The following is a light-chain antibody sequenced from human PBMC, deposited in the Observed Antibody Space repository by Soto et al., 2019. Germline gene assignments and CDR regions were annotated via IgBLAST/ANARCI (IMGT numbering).Light chain of an antibody. CDR2: EVS. Sequence: QSALTQPASVSGSPGQSITISCTGTSSDVGGYNFVSWYQQHPGKVPKVMIYEVSNRPSGVSNRFSGSKSGNTASLTISGLQAEDEADYYCSSYRSTRVFGGGTKLTVL. CDR3: SSYRSTRV. V-gene: IGLV2-14*01. CDR1: SSDVGGYNF. J-gene: IGLJ3*02.